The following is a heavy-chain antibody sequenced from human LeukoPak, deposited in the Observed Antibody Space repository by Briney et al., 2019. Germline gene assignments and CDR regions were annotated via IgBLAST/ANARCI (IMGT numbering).Heavy chain of an antibody. D-gene: IGHD2-2*02. J-gene: IGHJ6*02. Sequence: GESLKISCKGSGYSFTSYWIGWVRQMPGKGLEWMGIIYPGDSDTRYSPSFQGQVTISADKSISTAYLQWSSLKASDTAMYYCARLRYCSSTSCYSRGMDVWAKGPRSPSP. V-gene: IGHV5-51*01. CDR1: GYSFTSYW. CDR3: ARLRYCSSTSCYSRGMDV. CDR2: IYPGDSDT.